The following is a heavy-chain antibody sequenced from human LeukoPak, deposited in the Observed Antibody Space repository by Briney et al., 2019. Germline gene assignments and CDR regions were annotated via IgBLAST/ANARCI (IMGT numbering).Heavy chain of an antibody. J-gene: IGHJ4*02. Sequence: PGGSLRLSCAASGFTFSSYNMNWVRQAPGKGLEWVSSISSTSSYVYYADSVKGRFTISRDNSKNTLYLQMNSLRAEDTAVYYCAKVLAPGPAAQYYFDYWGQGTLVTVSS. CDR2: ISSTSSYV. CDR3: AKVLAPGPAAQYYFDY. V-gene: IGHV3-21*04. CDR1: GFTFSSYN. D-gene: IGHD6-13*01.